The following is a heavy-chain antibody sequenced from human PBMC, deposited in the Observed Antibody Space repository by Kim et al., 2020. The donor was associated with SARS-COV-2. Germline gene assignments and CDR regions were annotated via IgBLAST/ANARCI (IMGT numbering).Heavy chain of an antibody. CDR1: GFSFGSSS. V-gene: IGHV3-48*02. CDR2: IGNNI. J-gene: IGHJ6*02. CDR3: ARDGHGLDI. Sequence: GGSLRLSCAASGFSFGSSSMNWVRQAPGKGLEWVSYIGNNIYYANSVKGRFTISRNNADNSLYFQMSNLRDEDTAVYYCARDGHGLDIWGRGTTVIVSS.